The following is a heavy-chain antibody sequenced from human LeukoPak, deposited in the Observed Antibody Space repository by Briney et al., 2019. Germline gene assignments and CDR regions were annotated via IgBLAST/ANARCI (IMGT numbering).Heavy chain of an antibody. CDR3: ARRSRFGELLF. V-gene: IGHV4-34*01. D-gene: IGHD3-10*02. CDR1: GGSFSGYY. CDR2: ITDSGRT. Sequence: SETLSLTCAVSGGSFSGYYWSWIRQSPGRGLEWIGEITDSGRTRYNPSLKSRITVSVDTSKKQFSLKLTSVTAADTAVYYCARRSRFGELLFWGQGTRVTVSS. J-gene: IGHJ4*02.